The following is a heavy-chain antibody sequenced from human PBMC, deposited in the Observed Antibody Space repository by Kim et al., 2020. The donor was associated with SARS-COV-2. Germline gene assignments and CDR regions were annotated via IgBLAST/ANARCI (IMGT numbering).Heavy chain of an antibody. CDR2: ISWNSGSI. CDR3: AKDGYDFWSGSKFDP. CDR1: GFTFGDYA. D-gene: IGHD3-3*01. Sequence: GGSLRLSCAASGFTFGDYAMHWVRQAPGKGLEWVSGISWNSGSIGYADSVKGRFTISRDNAKNSLYLQMNSLRAEDTALYYCAKDGYDFWSGSKFDPWGQGTLVTVSS. V-gene: IGHV3-9*01. J-gene: IGHJ5*02.